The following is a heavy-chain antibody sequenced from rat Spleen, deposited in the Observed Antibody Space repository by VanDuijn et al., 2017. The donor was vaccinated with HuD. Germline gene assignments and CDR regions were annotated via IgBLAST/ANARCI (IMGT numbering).Heavy chain of an antibody. V-gene: IGHV5-31*01. D-gene: IGHD1-12*03. Sequence: EVQLVESGGGLVQPGRSLKLSCVASGFTFNNYWMTWIRQAPGKGLEWVATISYDGSSTYYRDSVKGRFTISRDNAKSTLYLQMDSLRSEDTATYYCVRFYDGYYHRFDYWGQGVMVTVSS. CDR1: GFTFNNYW. CDR2: ISYDGSST. J-gene: IGHJ2*01. CDR3: VRFYDGYYHRFDY.